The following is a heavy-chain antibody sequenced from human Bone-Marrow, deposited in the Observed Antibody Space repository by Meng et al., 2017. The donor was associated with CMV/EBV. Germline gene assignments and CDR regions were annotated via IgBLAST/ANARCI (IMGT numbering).Heavy chain of an antibody. J-gene: IGHJ3*02. CDR3: ARQPPGSAAFDI. CDR2: IYYSGST. Sequence: SETLSLTCAVYGGSFSGYYWSWIRQPPGKGLEWLGYIYYSGSTNYNPSLKSQVTMSVDTSKNQFSLKLTSVTAADTAVYYCARQPPGSAAFDIWGQGTMVTVSS. CDR1: GGSFSGYY. D-gene: IGHD3-10*01. V-gene: IGHV4-59*01.